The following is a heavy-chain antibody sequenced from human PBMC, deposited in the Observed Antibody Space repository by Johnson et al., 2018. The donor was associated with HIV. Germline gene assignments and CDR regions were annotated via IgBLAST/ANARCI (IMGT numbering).Heavy chain of an antibody. CDR2: ISSSGGTI. D-gene: IGHD5-12*01. CDR3: ASTIYIVPTGRSYDAFDS. J-gene: IGHJ3*02. V-gene: IGHV3-11*01. Sequence: QVQLVESGGGLVKPGGSLRLSCAASRFTFSDYYMSWIRQTPGKGLEWVSYISSSGGTIYYADSVKGRFSISRDNAKNSLYLQMNSPRAEDTAVYYCASTIYIVPTGRSYDAFDSWGQGTLVTVSS. CDR1: RFTFSDYY.